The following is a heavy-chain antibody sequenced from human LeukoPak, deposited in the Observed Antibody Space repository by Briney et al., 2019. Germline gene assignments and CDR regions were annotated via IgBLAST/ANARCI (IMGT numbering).Heavy chain of an antibody. CDR3: AGLYYYGSGYYYGMDV. J-gene: IGHJ6*02. CDR1: GGSISSYY. Sequence: SETLSLTCTVSGGSISSYYWSWIRQPPGKGLEWIGYIYYSGSTNYNPSLKSRVTISVDTSKNQFSLRLSSVTAADTAVYYCAGLYYYGSGYYYGMDVWGQGTTVTVSS. D-gene: IGHD3-10*01. V-gene: IGHV4-59*08. CDR2: IYYSGST.